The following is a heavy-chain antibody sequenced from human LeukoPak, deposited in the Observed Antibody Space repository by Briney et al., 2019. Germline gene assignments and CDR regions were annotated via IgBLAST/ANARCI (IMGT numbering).Heavy chain of an antibody. CDR2: ISDRGSRA. Sequence: GGSLRLSCAASGFTFSDYYMSWIRQAPGKGLEWVAGISDRGSRANYADSVKGRFTISTDHPKNTLYPQMNSLRAEDTAVYFCAKRGVVIRVILVGFHKEAYYFDSWGQGALVTVSS. CDR3: AKRGVVIRVILVGFHKEAYYFDS. V-gene: IGHV3-11*03. D-gene: IGHD3-22*01. J-gene: IGHJ4*02. CDR1: GFTFSDYY.